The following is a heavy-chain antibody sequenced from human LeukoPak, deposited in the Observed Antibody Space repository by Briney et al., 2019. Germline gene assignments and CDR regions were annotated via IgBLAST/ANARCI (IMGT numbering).Heavy chain of an antibody. D-gene: IGHD3-3*01. CDR2: IRYDGSNK. Sequence: GRSLRLSCAASGFTFSSYGMHWVRQAPGKGLEWVAFIRYDGSNKYYADSVKGRFTISRDNAKNSLYLQMNSLRAEDTAVYYCATFFGVVTDYWGQGTLVTVSS. V-gene: IGHV3-30*02. CDR1: GFTFSSYG. CDR3: ATFFGVVTDY. J-gene: IGHJ4*02.